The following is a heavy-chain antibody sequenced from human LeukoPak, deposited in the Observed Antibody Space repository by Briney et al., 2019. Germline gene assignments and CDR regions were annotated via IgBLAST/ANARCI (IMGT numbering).Heavy chain of an antibody. CDR1: GGTFISYA. D-gene: IGHD1-7*01. Sequence: ASVTVSFKASGGTFISYAISWVRQAPGQGLEWMGRIIPILGIANYAQKFQGRVTITADKTTSTAYMELSSLRAEDTAVYYCARGILTGTAAYWGQGTLVTVSS. V-gene: IGHV1-69*04. J-gene: IGHJ4*02. CDR3: ARGILTGTAAY. CDR2: IIPILGIA.